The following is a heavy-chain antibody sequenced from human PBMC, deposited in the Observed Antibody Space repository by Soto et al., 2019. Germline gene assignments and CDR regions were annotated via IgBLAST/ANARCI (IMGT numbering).Heavy chain of an antibody. CDR1: EFTFNIYW. D-gene: IGHD2-21*01. J-gene: IGHJ4*02. CDR2: IRQDGSEK. CDR3: ARLAYCGGNTCLLYFDY. Sequence: EVHLVESGGGLVQPGGSLRLSCAASEFTFNIYWMSWVRQAPGKGLEWVANIRQDGSEKYYVDSVKGRFTISRDNAENSLYLQMNSLRAEDTAVYYCARLAYCGGNTCLLYFDYWGQGTLVTVSS. V-gene: IGHV3-7*01.